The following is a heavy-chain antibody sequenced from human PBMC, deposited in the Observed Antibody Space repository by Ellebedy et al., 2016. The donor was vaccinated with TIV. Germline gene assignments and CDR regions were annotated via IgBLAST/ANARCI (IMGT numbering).Heavy chain of an antibody. D-gene: IGHD6-19*01. Sequence: ASVKVSCXVSGYTLTELSMHWVRQAPGKGLEWMGGFDPEDGETIYAQKFQGRVTMTEDTSTDTAYMELSSLRSEDTAVYYCATVVAGTNWFDPWGQGTLVTVSS. CDR2: FDPEDGET. CDR3: ATVVAGTNWFDP. V-gene: IGHV1-24*01. CDR1: GYTLTELS. J-gene: IGHJ5*02.